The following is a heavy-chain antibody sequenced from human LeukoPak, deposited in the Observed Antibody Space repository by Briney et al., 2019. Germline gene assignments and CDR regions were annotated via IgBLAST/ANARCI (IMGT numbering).Heavy chain of an antibody. V-gene: IGHV3-30*10. Sequence: PGRSLRLSCAASGFTFSSHAMHWVRQASGKGLEWVAVISYDGSKKSYTDSVKGRFTISRDNSKNTLYLQLNSLRAEDTAVYYCARVGDTAISPYFYYMDVWGKGTTVTVSS. CDR2: ISYDGSKK. CDR1: GFTFSSHA. CDR3: ARVGDTAISPYFYYMDV. J-gene: IGHJ6*03. D-gene: IGHD5-18*01.